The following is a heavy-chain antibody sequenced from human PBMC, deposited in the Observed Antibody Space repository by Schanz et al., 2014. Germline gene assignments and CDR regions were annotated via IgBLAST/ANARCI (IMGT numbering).Heavy chain of an antibody. D-gene: IGHD4-17*01. Sequence: QVQLVESGGGVVQPGRSLRLSCAASGFTFSAYGMHWVRQAPGKGLEWVAVIWYDGNNKYYADSVKGRFTISRDNSKNTLHLQMNSLRAEDTALYYCAKDPHRDYGGKPQAFDIWGQGTMVTVSS. CDR2: IWYDGNNK. CDR3: AKDPHRDYGGKPQAFDI. J-gene: IGHJ3*02. CDR1: GFTFSAYG. V-gene: IGHV3-33*06.